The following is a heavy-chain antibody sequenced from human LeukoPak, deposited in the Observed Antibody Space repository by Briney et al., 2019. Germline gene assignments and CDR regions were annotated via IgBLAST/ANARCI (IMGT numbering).Heavy chain of an antibody. J-gene: IGHJ4*02. Sequence: PGGSLRLSCGASGFSFSSHAMSWVRQAPRMGLEWVSTISRNGGNTYYADSVKGRFTISRDNSNYTLYLQMNSLTAEDTAVYYCVRDPKFYGDNDYWGQGTLVTVSS. CDR1: GFSFSSHA. CDR3: VRDPKFYGDNDY. CDR2: ISRNGGNT. D-gene: IGHD4-17*01. V-gene: IGHV3-23*01.